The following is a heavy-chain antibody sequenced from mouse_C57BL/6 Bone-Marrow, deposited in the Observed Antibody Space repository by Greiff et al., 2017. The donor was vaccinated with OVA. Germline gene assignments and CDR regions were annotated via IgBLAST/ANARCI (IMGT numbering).Heavy chain of an antibody. J-gene: IGHJ3*01. D-gene: IGHD2-5*01. CDR3: ARGYYSTRGAY. CDR1: GYTFSDYG. V-gene: IGHV5-17*01. CDR2: ISSGSSTI. Sequence: EVKVEESGGGLVKPGGSLKLSCEASGYTFSDYGMHWVRQAPEKGLEWVAYISSGSSTIYYADTVKGRFTISRDNAKNTLFLQMTSLRSEDTAMYYCARGYYSTRGAYWGQGTLVTVSA.